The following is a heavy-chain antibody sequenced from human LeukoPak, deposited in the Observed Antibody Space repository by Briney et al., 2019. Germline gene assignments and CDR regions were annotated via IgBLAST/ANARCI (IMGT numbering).Heavy chain of an antibody. CDR3: ATQTHDFWSGYRYYYYMDV. J-gene: IGHJ6*03. Sequence: ASVKVSCKASGYTFTSYYMHWVRQAPGQGLEWMGIINPSGGSTSYAQKFQGRVTMTEDTSTDTAYMELSSLRSEDTAVYYCATQTHDFWSGYRYYYYMDVWGKGTTVTVSS. CDR1: GYTFTSYY. D-gene: IGHD3-3*01. V-gene: IGHV1-46*01. CDR2: INPSGGST.